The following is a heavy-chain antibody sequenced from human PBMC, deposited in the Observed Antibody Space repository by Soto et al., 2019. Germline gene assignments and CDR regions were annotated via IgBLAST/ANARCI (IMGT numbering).Heavy chain of an antibody. CDR1: GFTLSDYQ. CDR2: ISSHGTTI. CDR3: ATDGLRGYFDY. Sequence: QVQLVESGGGLVKPGGSLRLSCAASGFTLSDYQMSWIRQTPGKGLEWVSYISSHGTTIYYADSVKGRFTISRDNAKNSLYLQINSLRAEDTAVYYCATDGLRGYFDYWGQGTLVPVSS. J-gene: IGHJ4*02. V-gene: IGHV3-11*01.